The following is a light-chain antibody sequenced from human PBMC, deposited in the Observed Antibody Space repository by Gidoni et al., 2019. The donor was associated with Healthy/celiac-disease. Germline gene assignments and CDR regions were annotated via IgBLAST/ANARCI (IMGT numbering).Light chain of an antibody. CDR2: QDS. J-gene: IGLJ2*01. V-gene: IGLV3-1*01. Sequence: SYELTQPPSVSVSPGQTASITCSGDNWGDTYACWYQQKPGQSPVLVIYQDSKRPPGIPERFSGSNSGNTATLTISGTQAMDEADYYCQAWDSSTEAVFGGGTKLTVL. CDR3: QAWDSSTEAV. CDR1: NWGDTY.